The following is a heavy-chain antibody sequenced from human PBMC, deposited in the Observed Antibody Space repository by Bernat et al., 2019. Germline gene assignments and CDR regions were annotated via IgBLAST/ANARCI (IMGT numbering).Heavy chain of an antibody. CDR1: GFAFNTYG. D-gene: IGHD3-9*01. V-gene: IGHV3-33*01. CDR3: AIDKDWSHFDY. CDR2: VWYDGSNH. Sequence: QVQLVESGGGVVQPGRSLRLSCAASGFAFNTYGMHWVRQAPGKGLEWVAVVWYDGSNHHYADSVKGRFTISRDNSKNTLYLQINSLTAEDTAVYYFAIDKDWSHFDYWGQGTLVTFSS. J-gene: IGHJ4*02.